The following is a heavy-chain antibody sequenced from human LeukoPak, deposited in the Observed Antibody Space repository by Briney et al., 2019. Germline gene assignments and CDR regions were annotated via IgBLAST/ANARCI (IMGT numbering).Heavy chain of an antibody. Sequence: ASVKVSCKACGYMFTGYYMHWVRQAPGQGLEWMGWINPNSGGTNYAQKFQGRVTMNRDTSISTAYMDLNRLRYDDTAVYYCARVVAVTGTPVYYMDVWGKGTTVTVSS. V-gene: IGHV1-2*02. D-gene: IGHD6-19*01. CDR1: GYMFTGYY. J-gene: IGHJ6*03. CDR2: INPNSGGT. CDR3: ARVVAVTGTPVYYMDV.